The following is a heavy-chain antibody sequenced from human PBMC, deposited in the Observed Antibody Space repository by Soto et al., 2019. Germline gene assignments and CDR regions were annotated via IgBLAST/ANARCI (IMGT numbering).Heavy chain of an antibody. Sequence: GGSLRLSCAASGFTFSGSAMHWVRQASGKGLEWVGRIRSKANSYATAYAASVKGRFTISRDDSKNTAYLQMNSLKTEDTAVYYCTRDPAAGTDRTGYNWFDPWGQGTLVTVSS. V-gene: IGHV3-73*01. D-gene: IGHD6-13*01. CDR2: IRSKANSYAT. CDR3: TRDPAAGTDRTGYNWFDP. J-gene: IGHJ5*02. CDR1: GFTFSGSA.